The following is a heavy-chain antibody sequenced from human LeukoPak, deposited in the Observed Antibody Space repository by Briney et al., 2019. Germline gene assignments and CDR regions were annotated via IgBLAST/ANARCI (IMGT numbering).Heavy chain of an antibody. CDR3: ARDIVVGTYFDY. Sequence: ASVKVSCKASGYTFTSYYMHWVRQAPGQGLEWMGIINPSGGSTSYAQKFQGRVTMTRDTSTSTVYMGLSSLRSEDTAVYYCARDIVVGTYFDYWGQGTLVTVSS. J-gene: IGHJ4*02. CDR2: INPSGGST. D-gene: IGHD2-15*01. CDR1: GYTFTSYY. V-gene: IGHV1-46*03.